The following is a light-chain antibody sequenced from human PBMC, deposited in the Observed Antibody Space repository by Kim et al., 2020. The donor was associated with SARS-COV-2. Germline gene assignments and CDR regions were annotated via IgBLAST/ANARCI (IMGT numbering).Light chain of an antibody. V-gene: IGLV10-54*02. J-gene: IGLJ1*01. CDR3: QAWDSSTAV. Sequence: QAGLTQPPSVSKGLRQTATLTCTGNSNIVGNQGAAWLQQHQGHPPKLLSYRNNNRPSGISERFSASRSGNTATLTISGTQAMDEADYYCQAWDSSTAVFGTGTKVTVL. CDR2: RNN. CDR1: SNIVGNQG.